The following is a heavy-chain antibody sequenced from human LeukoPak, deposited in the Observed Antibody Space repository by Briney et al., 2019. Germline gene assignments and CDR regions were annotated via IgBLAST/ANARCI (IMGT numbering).Heavy chain of an antibody. Sequence: SVKVSCKASGYIFTAQYMHWVRQAPGQGLEWMGGIIPIFGTANYAQKFQGRVTITTDESTSTAYMELSSLRSEDTAVYYCAWAEGYYYDSSGLNYYYYYYMDVWGKGTTVTVSS. CDR3: AWAEGYYYDSSGLNYYYYYYMDV. V-gene: IGHV1-69*05. D-gene: IGHD3-22*01. CDR2: IIPIFGTA. J-gene: IGHJ6*03. CDR1: GYIFTAQY.